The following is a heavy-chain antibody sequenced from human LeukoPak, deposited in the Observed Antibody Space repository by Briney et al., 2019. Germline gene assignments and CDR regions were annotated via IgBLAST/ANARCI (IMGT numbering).Heavy chain of an antibody. Sequence: SVKVSCKASGGTFSSYAISWVRQAPGQGLEWMGGIIPIFDTGNYAQKFQGRVTITADESTSTAYMELSSLRSEDTAVYYCASTYYYDSSGYYFDYWGQGTLVTVSS. CDR3: ASTYYYDSSGYYFDY. CDR1: GGTFSSYA. CDR2: IIPIFDTG. D-gene: IGHD3-22*01. J-gene: IGHJ4*02. V-gene: IGHV1-69*13.